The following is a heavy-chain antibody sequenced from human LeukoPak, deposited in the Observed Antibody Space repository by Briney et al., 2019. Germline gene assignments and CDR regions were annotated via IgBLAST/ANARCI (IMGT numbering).Heavy chain of an antibody. D-gene: IGHD2-15*01. CDR3: ARERYCSGGSCYSGDISFDY. CDR2: IYYSGST. Sequence: SETLSLTCAVYGGSFSGYYWSWIRQPPGKGLEWIGCIYYSGSTNYNPSLKSRVTISVDTSKNQFSLKLSSVTAADTAVYYCARERYCSGGSCYSGDISFDYWGQGTLVTVSS. J-gene: IGHJ4*02. CDR1: GGSFSGYY. V-gene: IGHV4-59*01.